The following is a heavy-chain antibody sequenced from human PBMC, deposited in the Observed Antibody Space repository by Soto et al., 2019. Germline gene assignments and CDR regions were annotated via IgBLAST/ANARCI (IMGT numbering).Heavy chain of an antibody. CDR2: ISYDGSNK. J-gene: IGHJ3*02. CDR1: GFTFSSYG. D-gene: IGHD6-19*01. CDR3: AKQFPPHSSGWPDASDI. V-gene: IGHV3-30*18. Sequence: QVQLVESGGGVVQPGRSLRLSCAASGFTFSSYGMHWVRQAPGKGLEWVAVISYDGSNKYYADSVKGRFTISRDNSKNTLYLQMNSLRAEDTAVYYCAKQFPPHSSGWPDASDIWGQGTMVTVSS.